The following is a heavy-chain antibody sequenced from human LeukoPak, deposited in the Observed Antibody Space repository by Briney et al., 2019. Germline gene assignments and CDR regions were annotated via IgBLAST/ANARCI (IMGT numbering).Heavy chain of an antibody. D-gene: IGHD3-9*01. Sequence: SETLSLTCAVYGGSFSGYYWSWIRQPPGKGLEWIGEINHSGSTYYNPSLKSRVTISVDTSKNQFSLKLSSVTAADTAVYYCARRDRNVLRYFDWFGGISPFDYWGQGTLVTVSS. CDR1: GGSFSGYY. J-gene: IGHJ4*02. CDR3: ARRDRNVLRYFDWFGGISPFDY. V-gene: IGHV4-34*01. CDR2: INHSGST.